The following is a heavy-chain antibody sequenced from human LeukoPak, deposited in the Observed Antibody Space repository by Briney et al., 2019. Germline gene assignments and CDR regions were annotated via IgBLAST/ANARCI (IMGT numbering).Heavy chain of an antibody. D-gene: IGHD6-19*01. CDR3: ARDLAVAGSEDY. Sequence: PGGSLRLSCAASGFTFSSYEMNWVRQAPGKGLEWVSYISSSGSTIYYADSVKGRFTISRDNAKNSLYLQMNSLRAEDTAVYYCARDLAVAGSEDYWGQGTLVTVSS. V-gene: IGHV3-48*03. CDR2: ISSSGSTI. CDR1: GFTFSSYE. J-gene: IGHJ4*02.